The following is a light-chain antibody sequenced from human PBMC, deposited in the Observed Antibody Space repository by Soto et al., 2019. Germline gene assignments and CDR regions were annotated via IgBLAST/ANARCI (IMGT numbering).Light chain of an antibody. CDR1: SSNLVSYYR. CDR2: DDT. J-gene: IGLJ2*01. V-gene: IGLV2-23*01. CDR3: CSYSGTIVV. Sequence: QSALTQPASVSGSPGQSITISCTGTSSNLVSYYRVSWYQHHPGKAPKLIIHDDTERPSGVSNRFSGSKSGNTASLTISGLQAEDEADYYCCSYSGTIVVFGGGTKVTVL.